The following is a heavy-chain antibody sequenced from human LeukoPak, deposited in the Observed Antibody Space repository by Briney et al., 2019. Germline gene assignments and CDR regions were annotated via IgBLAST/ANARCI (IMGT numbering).Heavy chain of an antibody. CDR2: ISSSSSTI. CDR1: GFTFSSYS. V-gene: IGHV3-48*02. CDR3: ARVGDYVWGSYRYALDY. D-gene: IGHD3-16*02. Sequence: GGSLRLSCAASGFTFSSYSMNWVRQAPGKGLEWVSYISSSSSTIYYADSVKGRFTISRDNAKNSLYLQMNSLRDEDTAVYYCARVGDYVWGSYRYALDYWGQGTLVTVSP. J-gene: IGHJ4*02.